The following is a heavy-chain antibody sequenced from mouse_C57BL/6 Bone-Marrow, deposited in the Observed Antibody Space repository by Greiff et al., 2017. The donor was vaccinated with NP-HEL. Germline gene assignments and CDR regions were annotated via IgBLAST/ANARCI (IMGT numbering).Heavy chain of an antibody. V-gene: IGHV1-82*01. CDR1: GYAFSSSW. D-gene: IGHD1-1*01. CDR2: IYPGDGDT. CDR3: ARRGSSSWLAY. Sequence: VQLQQSGPELVKPGASVKISCKASGYAFSSSWMNWVKQRPGKGLEWIGRIYPGDGDTNYNGKFKGKATLTADKSSSTAYMQLSSLTSEDSAVYFCARRGSSSWLAYWGQGTLVTVSA. J-gene: IGHJ3*01.